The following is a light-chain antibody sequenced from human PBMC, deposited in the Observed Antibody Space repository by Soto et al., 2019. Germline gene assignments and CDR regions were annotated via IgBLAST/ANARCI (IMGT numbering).Light chain of an antibody. CDR3: CSYAGSITYVV. CDR1: SSDVGSYNL. CDR2: EDN. Sequence: QSALTQPASVSGSPGQSITISCTGTSSDVGSYNLVSWYQQHPGKAPKLMINEDNKPLSGVSNRFSGSKSDNTASLTISGLQAEGQADYYCCSYAGSITYVVFGGGTKLTVL. V-gene: IGLV2-23*01. J-gene: IGLJ2*01.